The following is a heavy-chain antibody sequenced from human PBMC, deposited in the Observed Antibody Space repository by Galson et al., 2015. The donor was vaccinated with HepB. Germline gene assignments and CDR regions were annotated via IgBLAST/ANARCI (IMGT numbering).Heavy chain of an antibody. CDR2: ISHDENYR. V-gene: IGHV3-30-3*01. CDR3: ARDGQNFWSDYRSSHSYMDV. D-gene: IGHD3-3*01. Sequence: SLRLSCAASGFTFSGSGIHWVRRAPGKGLAWGAGISHDENYRYYRDSVKDRFPISRDNSKNTLYLQMNSLRTEDTAVFYCARDGQNFWSDYRSSHSYMDVWGKGTTVTVSS. CDR1: GFTFSGSG. J-gene: IGHJ6*03.